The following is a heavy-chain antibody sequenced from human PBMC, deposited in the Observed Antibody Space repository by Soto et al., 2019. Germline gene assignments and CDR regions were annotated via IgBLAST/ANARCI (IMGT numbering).Heavy chain of an antibody. V-gene: IGHV3-48*02. CDR3: ARDRVGATTP. CDR2: ISSSSSTI. D-gene: IGHD1-26*01. CDR1: GFTFSSYS. Sequence: EVQLVESGGGLVQPGGSLRLSCAASGFTFSSYSMNWVRQAPGKGLEWVSYISSSSSTIYYADSVKGRFTISRDNAKNSLYLQMNSLSDEDAAVYYCARDRVGATTPWGQGTLVTVSS. J-gene: IGHJ5*02.